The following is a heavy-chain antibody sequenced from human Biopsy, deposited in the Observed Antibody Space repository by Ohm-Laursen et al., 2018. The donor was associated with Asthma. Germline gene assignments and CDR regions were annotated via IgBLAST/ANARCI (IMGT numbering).Heavy chain of an antibody. D-gene: IGHD1-7*01. Sequence: SLRLSCSASGFTFSDYYMIWIRQAPGKGLEWVSYISSSGATIYYADSVRGRFTISRDNAKNSLYLQMNSLRAEDTAVYHCARVMELELLDYWGQGTLVTVSS. CDR1: GFTFSDYY. CDR2: ISSSGATI. V-gene: IGHV3-11*01. CDR3: ARVMELELLDY. J-gene: IGHJ4*02.